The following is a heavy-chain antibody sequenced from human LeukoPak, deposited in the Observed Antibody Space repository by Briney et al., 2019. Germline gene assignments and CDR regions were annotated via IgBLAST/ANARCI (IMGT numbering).Heavy chain of an antibody. Sequence: ASVKVSCKASGYTFTGYYMHWVRQAPGQGLEWMGRINPNSGGTNYAQKFQGRVTMTRDTSISTAYIELSRLGSDDTAVYYCARDTHSGYEFAYDYWGQGTLVTVSS. CDR1: GYTFTGYY. V-gene: IGHV1-2*06. CDR2: INPNSGGT. J-gene: IGHJ4*02. D-gene: IGHD5-12*01. CDR3: ARDTHSGYEFAYDY.